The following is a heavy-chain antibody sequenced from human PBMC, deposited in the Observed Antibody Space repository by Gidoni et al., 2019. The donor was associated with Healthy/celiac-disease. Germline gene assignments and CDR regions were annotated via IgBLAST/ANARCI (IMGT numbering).Heavy chain of an antibody. CDR1: GGSFSGYY. V-gene: IGHV4-34*01. J-gene: IGHJ6*02. Sequence: QVQLQQWGAGLLKPSETLSLTCAVYGGSFSGYYWSWIRQPPGKGLEWSGEINHSGSTNYNPSLKSRVTISVDTSKNQFSLKLSSVTAADTAVYYCARAPQYYYYGMDVWGQGTTVTVSS. CDR3: ARAPQYYYYGMDV. CDR2: INHSGST.